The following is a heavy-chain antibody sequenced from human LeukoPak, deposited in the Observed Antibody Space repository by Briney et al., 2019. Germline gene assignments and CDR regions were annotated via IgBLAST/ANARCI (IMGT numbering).Heavy chain of an antibody. V-gene: IGHV4-31*02. J-gene: IGHJ5*02. Sequence: SETLSLTCTVSGGSISNGDNYWSWIRQHPGKGLEWIGYINYGGSAYYTPSLMTRATIPVDMSKNQYSLTLSSVTAADTAVYYCATYDWGSENWFDPWGQGTLVTVSS. CDR1: GGSISNGDNY. D-gene: IGHD3-16*01. CDR3: ATYDWGSENWFDP. CDR2: INYGGSA.